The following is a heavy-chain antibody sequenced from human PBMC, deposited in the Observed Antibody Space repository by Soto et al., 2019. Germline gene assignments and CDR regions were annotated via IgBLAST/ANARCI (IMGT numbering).Heavy chain of an antibody. J-gene: IGHJ6*02. CDR2: IYWDDDK. Sequence: QITLKESGPTLVKPTQTLTLTCTFSGFSLSTSGVGVGWIRQPPGKALEWLALIYWDDDKRYSPSLKRMLTITKDTSKNQVVLTLTNMDPVDTATYYCAHTLPPWGGMDVWGQGTTVTVSS. V-gene: IGHV2-5*02. CDR3: AHTLPPWGGMDV. CDR1: GFSLSTSGVG. D-gene: IGHD7-27*01.